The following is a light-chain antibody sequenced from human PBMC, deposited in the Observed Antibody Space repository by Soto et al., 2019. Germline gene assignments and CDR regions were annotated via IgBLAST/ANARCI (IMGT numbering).Light chain of an antibody. CDR2: DVT. CDR1: SSDVGGYSS. CDR3: SSYASGGTYV. V-gene: IGLV2-14*01. Sequence: QSVLTQPASVSGSPGQSIAISCTGTSSDVGGYSSVSWYQQHPGKAPKLMIYDVTNRPSGVFNRFSGSKSGNTASLTISGLQAEDEADYYCSSYASGGTYVFGTGTKVTVL. J-gene: IGLJ1*01.